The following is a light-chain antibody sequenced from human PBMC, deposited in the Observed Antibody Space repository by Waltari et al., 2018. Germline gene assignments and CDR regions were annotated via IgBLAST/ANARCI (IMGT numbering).Light chain of an antibody. V-gene: IGLV2-8*01. CDR3: SSYAGKYV. J-gene: IGLJ3*02. Sequence: QSALTQFPSASGSPGQSVTISCTGTSSDVGGNDYISWYQQHPGKAPKVIIYEVYKRPSGVPDRFSGSKSGNTVSLTVSGLQAEDEANYYCSSYAGKYVFGGGTKLTVL. CDR2: EVY. CDR1: SSDVGGNDY.